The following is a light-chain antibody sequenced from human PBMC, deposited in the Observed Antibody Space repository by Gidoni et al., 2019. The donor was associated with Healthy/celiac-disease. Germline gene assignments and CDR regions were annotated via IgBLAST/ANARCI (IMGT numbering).Light chain of an antibody. J-gene: IGLJ2*01. Sequence: SSELTQDPAVSVALGQTVRITCQGDSLRSYYASWYQQKPGQAPVLVIYGKNNRPSGIPDRFSGSSSGNTASLTITGAQAEDEADYYCNSRDSSGNHLGVFGGGTKLTV. CDR3: NSRDSSGNHLGV. V-gene: IGLV3-19*01. CDR1: SLRSYY. CDR2: GKN.